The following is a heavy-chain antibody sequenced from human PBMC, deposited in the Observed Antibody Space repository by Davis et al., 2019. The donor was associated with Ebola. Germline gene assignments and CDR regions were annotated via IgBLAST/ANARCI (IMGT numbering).Heavy chain of an antibody. Sequence: GESLKISCAASGFTFSGSAMHWVRQASGKGLEWVGRISSKAYGGTTEYDASVKGRFTISRDDSKRIAYLQMNSLKTEDTAVYYCTRVGDSSGYYYGLDYYYDGMDVWGQGTTVTVSS. CDR3: TRVGDSSGYYYGLDYYYDGMDV. J-gene: IGHJ6*02. CDR2: ISSKAYGGTT. D-gene: IGHD3-22*01. V-gene: IGHV3-49*04. CDR1: GFTFSGSA.